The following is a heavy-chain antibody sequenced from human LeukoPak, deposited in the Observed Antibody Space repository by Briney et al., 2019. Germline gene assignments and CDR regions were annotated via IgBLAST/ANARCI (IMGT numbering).Heavy chain of an antibody. Sequence: GRSLRLSCAASGFTFDDYAMHWVRQAPGKGLEWVSGISWNSGSIGYADSVKGRFTISRDNAKNSLYLQMNSLRAEDTALYYCAKVPAATNAFDIWGQGTMVTVSS. CDR2: ISWNSGSI. D-gene: IGHD6-25*01. V-gene: IGHV3-9*01. J-gene: IGHJ3*02. CDR3: AKVPAATNAFDI. CDR1: GFTFDDYA.